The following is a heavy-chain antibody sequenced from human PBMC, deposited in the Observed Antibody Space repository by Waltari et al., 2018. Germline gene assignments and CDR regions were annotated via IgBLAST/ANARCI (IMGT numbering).Heavy chain of an antibody. V-gene: IGHV4-34*01. CDR3: ARGPPHSSGYYRY. Sequence: QVQLQQWGAGLLKPSETLSLTCAVYGGSFSGYYWSWTCPPPGKGLELIGEIKHSGSTNYNPSLKSRVTISVDTSKNQFSLKLSSVTAADTAVYYCARGPPHSSGYYRYWGQGTLVTVSS. D-gene: IGHD3-22*01. CDR2: IKHSGST. CDR1: GGSFSGYY. J-gene: IGHJ4*02.